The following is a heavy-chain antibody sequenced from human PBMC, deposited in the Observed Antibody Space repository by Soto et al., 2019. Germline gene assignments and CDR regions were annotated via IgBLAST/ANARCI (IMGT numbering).Heavy chain of an antibody. V-gene: IGHV2-5*02. CDR1: GFSLSTHGVG. CDR2: IYWDDDK. D-gene: IGHD2-15*01. CDR3: AHAMLYCTGGSCSTWFDS. Sequence: QITLKESGPTLVKPTQTLTLTCTFSGFSLSTHGVGVGWVRQPAGKALEWLALIYWDDDKRYRASLNSRLTITKDTSKNQVVLTMTNMDPVHTATYYCAHAMLYCTGGSCSTWFDSWGQGTLVTVSS. J-gene: IGHJ5*01.